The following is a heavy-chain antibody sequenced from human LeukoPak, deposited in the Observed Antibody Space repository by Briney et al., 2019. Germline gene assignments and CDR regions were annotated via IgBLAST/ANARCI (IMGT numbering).Heavy chain of an antibody. Sequence: PSETLSLTCTVSGGSISSYYWSWTRQPPGKGLEWIGYIYTSGSTNYNPSLKSRVTISVDTSKNQFSLKLSSVTAADTAVYYCARHTVWATAFDYWGQGTLVTVSS. D-gene: IGHD5-12*01. CDR3: ARHTVWATAFDY. CDR2: IYTSGST. J-gene: IGHJ4*02. CDR1: GGSISSYY. V-gene: IGHV4-4*09.